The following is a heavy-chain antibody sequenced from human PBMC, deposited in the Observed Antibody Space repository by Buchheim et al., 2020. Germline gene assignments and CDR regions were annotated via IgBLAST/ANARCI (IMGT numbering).Heavy chain of an antibody. V-gene: IGHV4-61*08. Sequence: QVQLQESGPGLVKPSETLSLTCTVSDDSVSSDDYYWSWIRQPPGKGLEWIGYISSIGSTNYSPSPKSRVTMSVETSKKQFSLTLDSVTAADTAVYYCSRGPRIAVTAEGRSFDYWGQGTL. D-gene: IGHD6-19*01. CDR2: ISSIGST. CDR1: DDSVSSDDYY. J-gene: IGHJ4*02. CDR3: SRGPRIAVTAEGRSFDY.